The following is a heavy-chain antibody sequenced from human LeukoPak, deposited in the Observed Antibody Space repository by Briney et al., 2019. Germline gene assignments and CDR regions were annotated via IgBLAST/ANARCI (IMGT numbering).Heavy chain of an antibody. CDR1: GGSISSYY. CDR3: ARPLFRSGNYDAFDI. V-gene: IGHV4-59*12. Sequence: PSETLSLTCTVSGGSISSYYWGWIRQPPGKGLEWIGYIYYSGSTKYSPSLKSRVTISVDTSKNQFSLKLGSVTAADTAVYYCARPLFRSGNYDAFDIWGQGTMVTVSS. CDR2: IYYSGST. D-gene: IGHD4-23*01. J-gene: IGHJ3*02.